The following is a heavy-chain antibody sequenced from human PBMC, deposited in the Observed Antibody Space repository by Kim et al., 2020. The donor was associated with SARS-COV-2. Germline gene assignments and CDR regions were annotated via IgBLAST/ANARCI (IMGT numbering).Heavy chain of an antibody. Sequence: KGRFTSTRDNSKNTLNLQMNSLRAEDTAVYYCARVEGSGSYYYYYYGMDVWGQGTTVTVSS. J-gene: IGHJ6*02. CDR3: ARVEGSGSYYYYYYGMDV. V-gene: IGHV3-30*01. D-gene: IGHD3-10*01.